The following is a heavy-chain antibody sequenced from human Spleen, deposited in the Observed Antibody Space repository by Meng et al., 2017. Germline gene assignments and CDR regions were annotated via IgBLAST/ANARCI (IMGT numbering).Heavy chain of an antibody. CDR1: GDSIRSAHYY. CDR3: ARGVDESSGYYYVG. CDR2: FSYSGAT. J-gene: IGHJ4*02. V-gene: IGHV4-30-4*01. Sequence: QLQIQESGPGLVKHSETLSLTCTDSGDSIRSAHYYWNWIRQPPGKGLECIGYFSYSGATHNIPSLKSRVTISPDTSKNQLSLKLSSVTAADTAVYYCARGVDESSGYYYVGWGQGTLVTVSS. D-gene: IGHD3-22*01.